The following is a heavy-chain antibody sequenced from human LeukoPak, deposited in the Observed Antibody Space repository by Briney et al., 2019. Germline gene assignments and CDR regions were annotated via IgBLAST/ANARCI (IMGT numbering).Heavy chain of an antibody. D-gene: IGHD3-22*01. J-gene: IGHJ4*02. V-gene: IGHV3-11*04. CDR3: AIQITMIVVVPYFDY. CDR2: ISGSRTTI. CDR1: GLTFSNYY. Sequence: GGSLRLSCAASGLTFSNYYMTWARQAPGKGLEWVSSISGSRTTIYSADSVRGRFTFSRDNARNSLFLHMNSLRAEDTAVYYCAIQITMIVVVPYFDYWGQGTLVTVSS.